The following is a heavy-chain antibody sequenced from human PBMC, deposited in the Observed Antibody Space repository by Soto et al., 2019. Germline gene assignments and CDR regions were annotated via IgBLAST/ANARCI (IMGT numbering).Heavy chain of an antibody. CDR2: FYYSGST. J-gene: IGHJ6*03. V-gene: IGHV4-39*01. Sequence: SETLSLTCTVSGGSISSSSYYWGCIRQSPGKGLEWIGSFYYSGSTYYSPSLRSRVTISGDTSRKQISLRLSSVTAADTAVYYCARISVASRYMDVWGKGTTVTVSS. D-gene: IGHD5-12*01. CDR3: ARISVASRYMDV. CDR1: GGSISSSSYY.